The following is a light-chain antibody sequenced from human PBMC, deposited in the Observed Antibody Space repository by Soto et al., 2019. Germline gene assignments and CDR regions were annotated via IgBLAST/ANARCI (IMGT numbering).Light chain of an antibody. Sequence: QAVVTQPRSVSGSPGQSVTISCTGTSSDVGGYNYVSWYQQHPCKAPKLMIYDVSKRPSGVPDRFSGSKSGNTASLTISGLQAEDEADYYCCSYAGSYTVFGGGTKLTVL. CDR2: DVS. CDR3: CSYAGSYTV. CDR1: SSDVGGYNY. J-gene: IGLJ3*02. V-gene: IGLV2-11*01.